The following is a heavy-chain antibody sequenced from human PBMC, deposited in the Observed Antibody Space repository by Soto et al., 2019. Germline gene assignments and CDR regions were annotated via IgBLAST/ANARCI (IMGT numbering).Heavy chain of an antibody. CDR3: ARDGLTFGGD. J-gene: IGHJ4*02. CDR2: ISSSSAYI. D-gene: IGHD3-16*01. CDR1: GFTFGSFT. Sequence: EVHLVEAGGGLVKPGESLTLSCAASGFTFGSFTLNWVRQAPGKGLEWVSSISSSSAYIYYAESVKGRFTISRDNARSTLYLQMNRLGLDDTAVYFCARDGLTFGGDWGQGTLVAVSS. V-gene: IGHV3-21*06.